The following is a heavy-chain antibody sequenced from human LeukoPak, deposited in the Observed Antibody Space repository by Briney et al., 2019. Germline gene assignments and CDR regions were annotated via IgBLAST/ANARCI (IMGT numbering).Heavy chain of an antibody. V-gene: IGHV5-51*01. CDR3: ASAGTTAGFDY. J-gene: IGHJ4*02. CDR1: GYSFTNYW. CDR2: IYPRDSDT. D-gene: IGHD2-8*02. Sequence: GESLKISRKGSGYSFTNYWIGWVRQMPGKGLEWMGIIYPRDSDTRYSPSFQGQVTISADKSINTAYLRWSSLKASDTAIYYCASAGTTAGFDYWGQGTLVTVSS.